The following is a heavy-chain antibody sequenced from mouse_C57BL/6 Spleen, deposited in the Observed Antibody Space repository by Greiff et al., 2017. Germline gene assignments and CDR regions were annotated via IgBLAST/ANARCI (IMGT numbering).Heavy chain of an antibody. CDR2: LYPGDGDT. CDR3: ARRGGSRNYFDY. Sequence: VQLQQSGPELVKPGASVKISCKASGYAFSSSWMNWVKQRPGKGLEWIGRLYPGDGDTNYNGKFKGKATLTADTSSSTAYMQLSSLTSEDSAVYFCARRGGSRNYFDYWGQGTTLTVSS. V-gene: IGHV1-82*01. J-gene: IGHJ2*01. D-gene: IGHD1-1*01. CDR1: GYAFSSSW.